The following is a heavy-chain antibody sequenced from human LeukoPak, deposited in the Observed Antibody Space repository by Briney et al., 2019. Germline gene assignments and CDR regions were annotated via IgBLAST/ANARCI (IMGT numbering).Heavy chain of an antibody. V-gene: IGHV1-69*05. J-gene: IGHJ4*02. CDR2: IIPIFGTA. Sequence: SVKVSCKASGYNFIGYYVQWVRQAPGQGLEWMGGIIPIFGTANYAQKFQGRVTITTDESTSTAYMELSSLRSEDTAVYYCARDDPEYSSSSAYWGQGTLVTVSS. CDR3: ARDDPEYSSSSAY. CDR1: GYNFIGYY. D-gene: IGHD6-6*01.